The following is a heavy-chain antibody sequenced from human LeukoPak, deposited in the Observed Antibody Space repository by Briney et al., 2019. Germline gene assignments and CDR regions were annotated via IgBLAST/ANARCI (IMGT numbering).Heavy chain of an antibody. Sequence: ASVKVSCKASGYSFTGYYIHWVRQAPGQGLEWMGWINPDSGDTEYSQRFQGRITLTSDTSVTTAYMELSSLRSDDTAIFYCATVASIRRFYFDFWGQGTLVTVSS. V-gene: IGHV1-2*02. CDR2: INPDSGDT. J-gene: IGHJ4*02. D-gene: IGHD3-3*01. CDR3: ATVASIRRFYFDF. CDR1: GYSFTGYY.